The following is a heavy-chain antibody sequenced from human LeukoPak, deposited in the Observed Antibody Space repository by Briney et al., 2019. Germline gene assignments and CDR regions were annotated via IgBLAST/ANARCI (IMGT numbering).Heavy chain of an antibody. D-gene: IGHD4-23*01. Sequence: GGSLRLSCAASEFTFRNYWMHWVRQAPGKGLEWVGFIRSKAYGGTTEYAASVKGRFTISRDDSKSIAYLQMNSLKTEDTAVYYCTRVLRGYGGYYFDYWGQGTLVTVSS. CDR2: IRSKAYGGTT. V-gene: IGHV3-49*02. J-gene: IGHJ4*02. CDR1: EFTFRNYW. CDR3: TRVLRGYGGYYFDY.